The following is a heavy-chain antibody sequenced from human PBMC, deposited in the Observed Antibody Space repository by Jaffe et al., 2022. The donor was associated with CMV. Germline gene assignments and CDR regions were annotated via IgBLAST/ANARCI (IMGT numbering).Heavy chain of an antibody. CDR3: ARPYGDYNGNFYYYYYMDV. CDR1: GGSISSSSYY. D-gene: IGHD4-17*01. J-gene: IGHJ6*03. Sequence: QLQLQESGPGLVKPSETLSLTCTVSGGSISSSSYYWGWIRQPPGKGLEWIGSIYYSGSTYYNPSLKSRVTISVDTSKNQFSLKLSSVTAADTAVYYCARPYGDYNGNFYYYYYMDVWGKGTTVTVSS. V-gene: IGHV4-39*01. CDR2: IYYSGST.